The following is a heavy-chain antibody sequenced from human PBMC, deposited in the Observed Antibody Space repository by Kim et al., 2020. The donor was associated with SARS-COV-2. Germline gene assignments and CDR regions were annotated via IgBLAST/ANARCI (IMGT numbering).Heavy chain of an antibody. CDR1: GFTFSSYA. CDR3: AKTDDSSGYYLNAEYFQH. CDR2: ISGIGGST. Sequence: GGSLRLSCAASGFTFSSYAMSWVRQAPGKGLEWVSSISGIGGSTYYADSVKGRFTISRDHSKNTLYLQMNSLRAEDTSVYYCAKTDDSSGYYLNAEYFQHWGQGTLVTVSS. D-gene: IGHD3-22*01. V-gene: IGHV3-23*01. J-gene: IGHJ1*01.